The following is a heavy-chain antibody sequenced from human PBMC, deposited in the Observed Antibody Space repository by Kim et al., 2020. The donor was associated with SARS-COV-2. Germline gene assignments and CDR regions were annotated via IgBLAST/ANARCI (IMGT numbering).Heavy chain of an antibody. Sequence: GGSLRLSCAASGFTFSTYGMHWVRQAPGKGLEWVAIISYDGSGIYYGDSVKGRFTISRDTSRNTLYLQMNSLRTEDTAVYYCVVESDWTQLGSSFDCWGHGTLVTVPS. V-gene: IGHV3-30*03. CDR2: ISYDGSGI. D-gene: IGHD1-1*01. J-gene: IGHJ4*01. CDR1: GFTFSTYG. CDR3: VVESDWTQLGSSFDC.